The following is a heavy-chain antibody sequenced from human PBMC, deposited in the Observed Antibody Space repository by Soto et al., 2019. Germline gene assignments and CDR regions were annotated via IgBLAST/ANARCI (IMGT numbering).Heavy chain of an antibody. CDR1: GGSISSGDYY. V-gene: IGHV4-30-4*01. CDR2: IYYRGST. CDR3: ARDPPGSGYDFPYGMDV. J-gene: IGHJ6*02. Sequence: QVQLQESGPGLVKPSQTLSLTCTVSGGSISSGDYYWSWIRQPPGKGLEWIGYIYYRGSTYYNPSLKSRVTISVDTSKNQFSLKLSSVTAADTAVYYCARDPPGSGYDFPYGMDVWGQGTTVTVSS. D-gene: IGHD5-12*01.